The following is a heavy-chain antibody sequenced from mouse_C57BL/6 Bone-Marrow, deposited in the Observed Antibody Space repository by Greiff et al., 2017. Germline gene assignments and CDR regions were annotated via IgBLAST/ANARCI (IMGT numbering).Heavy chain of an antibody. D-gene: IGHD2-10*02. J-gene: IGHJ2*01. Sequence: VQLQQPGAELVMPGASVKLSCKASGYTFTSYWMHWVKQRPGQGLEWIGEIDPSDSYTNYTQKFKGKSTLTVDKSSSTAYMQLSSLTSEDSAVYYCAREGTLGFDYWGQGTTLTVSS. V-gene: IGHV1-69*01. CDR2: IDPSDSYT. CDR3: AREGTLGFDY. CDR1: GYTFTSYW.